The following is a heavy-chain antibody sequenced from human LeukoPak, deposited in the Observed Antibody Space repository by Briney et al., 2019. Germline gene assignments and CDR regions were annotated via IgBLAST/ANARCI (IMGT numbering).Heavy chain of an antibody. J-gene: IGHJ4*02. D-gene: IGHD6-13*01. CDR3: ARGRNDIAAAGYYFDY. CDR1: GFTFSSYG. V-gene: IGHV3-33*01. Sequence: GGSLRLSCAASGFTFSSYGMHWVRQAPGKGLEGVAVIWYDGSNKYYADSVKGRFTISRDNPKNTLYLQMNSLRAEDTAVYYCARGRNDIAAAGYYFDYWGQGTLVTVSS. CDR2: IWYDGSNK.